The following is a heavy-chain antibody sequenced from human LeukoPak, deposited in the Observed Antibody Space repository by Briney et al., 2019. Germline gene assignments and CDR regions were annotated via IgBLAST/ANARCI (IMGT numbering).Heavy chain of an antibody. Sequence: PGGSLRLSCAASGITFSSYAMHWVRQAPGKGLEWVADISYDGSNNYYAACVKGRCTISRDNSKNTLYLQMNSLRAEDTAVYYCARVMGRYCSSTSCYVDYWGQGTLVTVSS. CDR1: GITFSSYA. D-gene: IGHD2-2*01. CDR3: ARVMGRYCSSTSCYVDY. J-gene: IGHJ4*02. V-gene: IGHV3-30*04. CDR2: ISYDGSNN.